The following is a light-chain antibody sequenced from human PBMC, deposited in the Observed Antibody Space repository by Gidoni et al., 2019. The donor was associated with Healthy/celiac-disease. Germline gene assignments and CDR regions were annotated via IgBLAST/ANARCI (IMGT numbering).Light chain of an antibody. J-gene: IGKJ2*01. V-gene: IGKV1-5*01. CDR1: QSISSW. CDR2: DAS. Sequence: DIQMTQSPSTLSASVGDRVTITCRASQSISSWLAWYQQKPGKAPKPLIYDASSLESGVPSRFSGSGSGTEFTLTISSLQPDDFATYYCQQYNSNPYTFGRGTKLEIK. CDR3: QQYNSNPYT.